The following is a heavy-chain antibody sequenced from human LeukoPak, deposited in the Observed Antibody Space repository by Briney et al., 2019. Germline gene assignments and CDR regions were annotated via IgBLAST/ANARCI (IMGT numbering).Heavy chain of an antibody. J-gene: IGHJ4*02. V-gene: IGHV1-3*04. CDR1: GYTFTDYA. Sequence: ASVKVSCKASGYTFTDYAIHWVRQAPGQRLEWMGWINTGNGNTRYSQKFQDRFTIARDTSASTAYMELSSLRSEDTAVYYCAKGGGWLAIDYWGQGTLVTVSS. D-gene: IGHD6-19*01. CDR2: INTGNGNT. CDR3: AKGGGWLAIDY.